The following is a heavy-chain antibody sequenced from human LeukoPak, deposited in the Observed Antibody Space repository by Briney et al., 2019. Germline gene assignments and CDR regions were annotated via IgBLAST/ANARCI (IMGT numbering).Heavy chain of an antibody. CDR2: ISNDGTST. J-gene: IGHJ3*02. CDR1: GFTFSKYW. D-gene: IGHD6-19*01. CDR3: AREGSYSRGWYYAFDI. V-gene: IGHV3-74*01. Sequence: GGSLRLSCAASGFTFSKYWIHWVRQAPGEGLVWVSRISNDGTSTNYADSVRGRFTISRDNAKESLFLQMNSLRAEDTAVYYCAREGSYSRGWYYAFDIWGQGTMVTVSS.